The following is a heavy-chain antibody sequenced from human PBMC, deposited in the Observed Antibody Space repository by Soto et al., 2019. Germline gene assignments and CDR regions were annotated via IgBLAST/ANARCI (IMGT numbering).Heavy chain of an antibody. D-gene: IGHD2-15*01. J-gene: IGHJ4*02. Sequence: QVQLVESGGGVVQPGRSLRLSCVASGFTFSNNGIHWVRQAPGKGLEWVAVISSDGSKKYYADSVKGRFTISRDNSKNTLYRQMNSLRAEETAVYYCATDLYGGSSRFDYWGQGTLVTVSS. V-gene: IGHV3-30*03. CDR2: ISSDGSKK. CDR1: GFTFSNNG. CDR3: ATDLYGGSSRFDY.